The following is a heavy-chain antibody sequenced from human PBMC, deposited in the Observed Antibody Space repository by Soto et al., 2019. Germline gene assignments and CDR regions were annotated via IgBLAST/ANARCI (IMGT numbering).Heavy chain of an antibody. CDR3: AKGGYNDGFLLDC. CDR1: GFTFSTYA. J-gene: IGHJ4*02. CDR2: IDNSGGIT. Sequence: EVQLLESGGGLVQPGGSLRLSCAASGFTFSTYAMSWVRQAPGKGLEWVSTIDNSGGITYYADSVKGRFTISRDNSKNTLYLQMNSLRAEDTAVYYCAKGGYNDGFLLDCWGQGTLVTVSS. D-gene: IGHD5-18*01. V-gene: IGHV3-23*05.